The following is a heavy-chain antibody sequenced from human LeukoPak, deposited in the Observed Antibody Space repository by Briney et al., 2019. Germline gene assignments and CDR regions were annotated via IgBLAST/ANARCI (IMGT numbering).Heavy chain of an antibody. Sequence: GSSVKVSCKASGGTFTSYAISWVRQAPGQGLEWMGGIIPIFGTANYAQKFQGRVTITTDESTSTAYMELSSLRSEDTAVYYCAQITYCGGDCYSGFDYWGQGTLVTVSS. CDR3: AQITYCGGDCYSGFDY. CDR1: GGTFTSYA. CDR2: IIPIFGTA. V-gene: IGHV1-69*05. J-gene: IGHJ4*02. D-gene: IGHD2-21*02.